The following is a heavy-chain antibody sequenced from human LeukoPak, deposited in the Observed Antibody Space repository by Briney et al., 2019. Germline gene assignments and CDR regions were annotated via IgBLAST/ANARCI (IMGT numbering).Heavy chain of an antibody. CDR3: ARGPSCWYYF. Sequence: GASVTVSLKATGYTFTGYYMHWLRQAPGQRLAWMGWISPNSGDTNYAQKFQDRVTMTRDASTSTAYVERSGLRSDDTAVYYCARGPSCWYYFWGQGTLVTVSP. V-gene: IGHV1-2*02. D-gene: IGHD6-19*01. CDR1: GYTFTGYY. J-gene: IGHJ4*02. CDR2: ISPNSGDT.